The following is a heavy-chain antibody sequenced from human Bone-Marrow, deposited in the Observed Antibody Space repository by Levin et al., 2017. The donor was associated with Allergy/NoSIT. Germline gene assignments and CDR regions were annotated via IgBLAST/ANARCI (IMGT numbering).Heavy chain of an antibody. CDR3: AGDSSGPNDAFDI. D-gene: IGHD3-22*01. V-gene: IGHV3-53*01. J-gene: IGHJ3*02. CDR1: GFTVSSNY. CDR2: IYSGGST. Sequence: GESLKISCAASGFTVSSNYMSWVRQAPGKGLEWVSVIYSGGSTYYADSVKGRFTISRDNSKNTLYLQMNSLRAEDTAVYYCAGDSSGPNDAFDIWGQGTMVTVSS.